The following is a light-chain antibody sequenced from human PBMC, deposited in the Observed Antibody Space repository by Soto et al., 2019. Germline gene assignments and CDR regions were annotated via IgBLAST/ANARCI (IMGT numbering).Light chain of an antibody. Sequence: EIVMTQSPATLSVSPGERATLSCRASQSVSSKLAWYQQKPGQAPRLLIYGASTRATGIPARLSGSGSGTEFTLTISSLQSEDFAVYFCQQYNNWPPWTFGHGTKVEIK. J-gene: IGKJ1*01. CDR2: GAS. CDR1: QSVSSK. V-gene: IGKV3-15*01. CDR3: QQYNNWPPWT.